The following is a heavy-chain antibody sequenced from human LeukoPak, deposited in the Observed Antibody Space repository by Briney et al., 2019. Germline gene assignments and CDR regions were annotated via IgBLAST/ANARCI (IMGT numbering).Heavy chain of an antibody. CDR3: ASPSGPVMGEYFQH. Sequence: SVKVSCKASGGTFSSYAISWVRQAPGQGLEWMGGIIPIFGTANYAQKFQGRVTITTDESTSTAYTELSSLRSEDTAVYYCASPSGPVMGEYFQHWGQGTLVTVSS. V-gene: IGHV1-69*05. CDR2: IIPIFGTA. J-gene: IGHJ1*01. CDR1: GGTFSSYA. D-gene: IGHD3-10*01.